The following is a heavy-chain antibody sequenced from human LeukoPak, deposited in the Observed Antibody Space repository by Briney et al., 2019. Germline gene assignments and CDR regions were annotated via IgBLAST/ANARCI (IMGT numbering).Heavy chain of an antibody. CDR2: ISSSSSYT. V-gene: IGHV3-11*06. CDR1: GFTFSDYY. CDR3: ARSVAGFDY. Sequence: GGSLRLSCAASGFTFSDYYMSWIRQAPGKGLEWVSYISSSSSYTNYADSVKGRFSISRDNAKNSLYLQMNSLRAEDTAVYYCARSVAGFDYWGQGTLVTVSS. J-gene: IGHJ4*02. D-gene: IGHD6-19*01.